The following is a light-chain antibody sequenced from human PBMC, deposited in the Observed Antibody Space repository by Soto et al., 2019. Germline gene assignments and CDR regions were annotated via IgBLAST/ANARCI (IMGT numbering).Light chain of an antibody. CDR2: RNN. J-gene: IGLJ2*01. CDR3: AAWYDSLSGVV. V-gene: IGLV1-47*01. Sequence: QSVLTQPPSASGTPGQRVTISCSGTSSNIGSNYVYWYQQHPGTAPQLLIYRNNQRPSGVSYRFSGSKSGNSASLAISGLRSEDEADYYCAAWYDSLSGVVFGGGTKLTVL. CDR1: SSNIGSNY.